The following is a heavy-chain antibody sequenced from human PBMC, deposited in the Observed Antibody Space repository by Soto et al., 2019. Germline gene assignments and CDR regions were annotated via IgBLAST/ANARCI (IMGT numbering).Heavy chain of an antibody. CDR3: ASSFLGSSDFDY. CDR2: IYYSGST. V-gene: IGHV4-39*01. Sequence: SETLSLTCSVSGGSISRSSYYWGWIRQPPGKGLEWIGSIYYSGSTHYNPSLQSRVTISVDTSKKQFSLKLSSVTAADTAMYYCASSFLGSSDFDYWGQGTLVTVSS. J-gene: IGHJ4*02. CDR1: GGSISRSSYY. D-gene: IGHD7-27*01.